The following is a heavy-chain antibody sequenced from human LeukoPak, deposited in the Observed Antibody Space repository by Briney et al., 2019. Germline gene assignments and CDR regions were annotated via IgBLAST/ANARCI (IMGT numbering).Heavy chain of an antibody. Sequence: PSETLSLTCTVSGGSISSSSYYWGWIRQPPGKGLEWIRRIYYSGSTYYNPSHKSRVTISVDTSKNQFSLTLSSVTAADTAVFYCARHTFYYYDSSGYYERPFDFWGQGTLVTVSS. CDR3: ARHTFYYYDSSGYYERPFDF. CDR1: GGSISSSSYY. V-gene: IGHV4-39*01. J-gene: IGHJ4*02. CDR2: IYYSGST. D-gene: IGHD3-22*01.